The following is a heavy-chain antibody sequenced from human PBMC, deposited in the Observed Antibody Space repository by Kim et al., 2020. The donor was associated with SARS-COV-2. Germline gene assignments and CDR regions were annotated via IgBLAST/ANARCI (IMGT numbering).Heavy chain of an antibody. CDR1: GGSISSGDYY. Sequence: SETLSLTCTVSGGSISSGDYYWSWIRQPPGKGLEWIGYIYYSGSTYYNPSLKSRVTISVDTSKNQFSLKLSSVTAADTAVYYCARDSLPYSSSSGGNYYYYYMDVWGKGTTVTVSS. CDR2: IYYSGST. J-gene: IGHJ6*03. CDR3: ARDSLPYSSSSGGNYYYYYMDV. D-gene: IGHD6-6*01. V-gene: IGHV4-30-4*01.